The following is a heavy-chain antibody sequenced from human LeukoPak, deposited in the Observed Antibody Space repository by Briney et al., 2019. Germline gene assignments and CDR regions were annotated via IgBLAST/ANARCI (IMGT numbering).Heavy chain of an antibody. Sequence: GGSLRLSCAASGFTFSSYSMNWVRQAPGKGLEWVSYISSISSSTIYYADSVKGRFTISRDNAKNSLYLQMNSLRAEDTAFYYCAKAKRNSDYLFDYWGQGTLVAVSS. CDR2: ISSISSSTI. CDR1: GFTFSSYS. V-gene: IGHV3-48*01. CDR3: AKAKRNSDYLFDY. J-gene: IGHJ4*02. D-gene: IGHD5-12*01.